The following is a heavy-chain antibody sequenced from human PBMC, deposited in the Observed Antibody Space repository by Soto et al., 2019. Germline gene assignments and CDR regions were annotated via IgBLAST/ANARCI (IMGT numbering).Heavy chain of an antibody. Sequence: LSLTFTGSGGAISSYYWSWVRQPPGKGLEWIGYIYYSGSTNYNPSLKSRVTISVDTSKNQFSLKLSSVTAADTAVYYCAREGITMVRGGIRGAEYYYYGMEV. J-gene: IGHJ6*01. CDR3: AREGITMVRGGIRGAEYYYYGMEV. CDR2: IYYSGST. CDR1: GGAISSYY. D-gene: IGHD3-10*01. V-gene: IGHV4-59*01.